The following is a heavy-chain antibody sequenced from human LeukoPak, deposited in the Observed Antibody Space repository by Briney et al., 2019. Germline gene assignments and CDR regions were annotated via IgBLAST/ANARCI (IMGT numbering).Heavy chain of an antibody. V-gene: IGHV4-61*01. CDR3: ARADCSGGSCYAFDI. Sequence: SETLSLTCTVSGGSVSSGSYYWSWIRQSPGKGLEWIGYIYYSGSTNYNPSLKSRVTMSVDTSKNQCSLKLSSVTAADTAVYYCARADCSGGSCYAFDIWGQGTMVTVSS. CDR2: IYYSGST. J-gene: IGHJ3*02. D-gene: IGHD2-15*01. CDR1: GGSVSSGSYY.